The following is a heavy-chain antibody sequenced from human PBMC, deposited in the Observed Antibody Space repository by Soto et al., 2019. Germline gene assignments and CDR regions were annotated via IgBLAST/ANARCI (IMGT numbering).Heavy chain of an antibody. CDR3: AEEHVVTGTYYGMDV. V-gene: IGHV3-23*01. CDR2: LTGSGDNT. D-gene: IGHD2-21*01. Sequence: PGGSLRLSCAASGFTFSSYAMSWVRQAPGKGLEWVSSLTGSGDNTYYADSVKGRFTISRDNSKNTLYLQMNSLRAEDTALYYCAEEHVVTGTYYGMDVWGPGTTVTVSS. CDR1: GFTFSSYA. J-gene: IGHJ6*02.